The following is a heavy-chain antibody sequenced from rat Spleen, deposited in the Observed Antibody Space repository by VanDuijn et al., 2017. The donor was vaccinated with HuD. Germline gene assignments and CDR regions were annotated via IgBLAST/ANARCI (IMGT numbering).Heavy chain of an antibody. D-gene: IGHD1-6*01. CDR3: ARRHYGYTDYFDY. V-gene: IGHV5-29*01. Sequence: EVQLVESGGGLVQPGRSLKLSCAASGFTFSNYGMAWVRQAPTKGLEWVATISYDGSSTNYPDSVKGRFTISRDNAKNSLYLQMDSLRSADTATYYCARRHYGYTDYFDYWGQGVMVTVSS. CDR2: ISYDGSST. J-gene: IGHJ2*01. CDR1: GFTFSNYG.